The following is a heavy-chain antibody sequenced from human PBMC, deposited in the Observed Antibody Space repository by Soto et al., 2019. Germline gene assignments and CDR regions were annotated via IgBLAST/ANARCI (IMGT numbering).Heavy chain of an antibody. J-gene: IGHJ4*02. V-gene: IGHV1-46*01. D-gene: IGHD2-2*02. Sequence: QVQLVQSGAEVKKPGASVKVSCKASGYTFISYYLHCARQAPGQVREWMGIINPSGGSTSYAQKFQGRVTMTRDTSTSTVYMELSSLRSEDTAVYYCARDTLGYCRSTSCYIHWGQGTLVTVSS. CDR1: GYTFISYY. CDR3: ARDTLGYCRSTSCYIH. CDR2: INPSGGST.